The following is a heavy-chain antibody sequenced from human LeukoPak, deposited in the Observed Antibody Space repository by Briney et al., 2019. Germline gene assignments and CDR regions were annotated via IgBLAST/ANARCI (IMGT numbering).Heavy chain of an antibody. CDR2: IIPIFGTA. CDR1: GGTFSSYA. V-gene: IGHV1-69*05. CDR3: ARTYYYDSSAPLAFDI. D-gene: IGHD3-22*01. J-gene: IGHJ3*02. Sequence: SVKVSCKASGGTFSSYAISWVRQAPGQGLEWMGGIIPIFGTANYAQKFQGRVTITTDESTSTAYMELSSLRSEDMAVYYCARTYYYDSSAPLAFDIWGQGTMVTVSS.